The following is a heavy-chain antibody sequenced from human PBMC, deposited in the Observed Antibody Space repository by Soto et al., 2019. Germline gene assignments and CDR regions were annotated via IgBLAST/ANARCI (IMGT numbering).Heavy chain of an antibody. D-gene: IGHD2-8*02. Sequence: QVQLVQSGPEVKKPGASVKVSCKASGYTFTSNDIYWLRQATGQGPEWMGWMNPKSGNTGFAQKFQDRLTMTSNTSIPTAYMELTRLTSDDTAVYYCARGRPGGGVKRSWFDPWGQGTLVTVSS. CDR2: MNPKSGNT. CDR1: GYTFTSND. J-gene: IGHJ5*02. CDR3: ARGRPGGGVKRSWFDP. V-gene: IGHV1-8*01.